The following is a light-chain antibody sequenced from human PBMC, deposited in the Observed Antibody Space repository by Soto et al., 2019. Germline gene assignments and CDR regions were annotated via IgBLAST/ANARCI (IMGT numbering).Light chain of an antibody. CDR3: QTWGTGIHV. Sequence: QPVLTQSPSASASLGASVKLTCTLSSGHSSYAIAWHQQQPEKGPRYLMKLNSDGSHSKGDGIPDPFSGSSSGAERYLTISSLQSEDEADYYCQTWGTGIHVFGGGTKLTVL. CDR1: SGHSSYA. CDR2: LNSDGSH. V-gene: IGLV4-69*01. J-gene: IGLJ3*02.